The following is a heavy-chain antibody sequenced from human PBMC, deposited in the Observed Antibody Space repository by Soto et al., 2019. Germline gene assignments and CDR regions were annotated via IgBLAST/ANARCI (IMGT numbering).Heavy chain of an antibody. CDR3: SRVLPPFDP. CDR1: GYTFTSYG. J-gene: IGHJ5*02. CDR2: INAYNGNT. V-gene: IGHV1-18*01. Sequence: QVQLVQSGAEVKKPGASVKVSCNAAGYTFTSYGISWVRQAPGEGLEWMGWINAYNGNTNDAQKPQGRATMTPDTSTSTAYMELRTLRSDDTAVYYCSRVLPPFDPWGQGTLVTVSS.